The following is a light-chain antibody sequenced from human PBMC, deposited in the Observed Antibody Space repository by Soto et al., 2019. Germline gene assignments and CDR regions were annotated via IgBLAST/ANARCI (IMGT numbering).Light chain of an antibody. J-gene: IGKJ1*01. CDR3: QQYDSSPRT. Sequence: EIVMTQSPATLSVSPGERATLSFRSSHDVTTYLAWYQQKSGQAPRLLIYRTSNRATGIPDRFSGSGSGTDFTLTISRLEPEDFAVYWCQQYDSSPRTFGQGTKVDIK. CDR1: HDVTTY. V-gene: IGKV3-20*01. CDR2: RTS.